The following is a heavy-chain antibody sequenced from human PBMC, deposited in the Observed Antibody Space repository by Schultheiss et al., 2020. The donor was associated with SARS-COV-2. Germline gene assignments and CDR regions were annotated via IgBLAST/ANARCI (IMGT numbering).Heavy chain of an antibody. J-gene: IGHJ6*03. CDR3: ARGARKVSDPRDIVVVPAAMYYYYYYMDV. V-gene: IGHV3-30*01. D-gene: IGHD2-2*01. CDR1: GFTFSSYA. CDR2: ISYDGSNK. Sequence: GGSLRLSCAASGFTFSSYAMHWVRQAPGKGLEWVAVISYDGSNKYYADSVKGRFTISRDNSKNTLYLQMNSLRAEDTAVYYCARGARKVSDPRDIVVVPAAMYYYYYYMDVWGKGTTVTVSS.